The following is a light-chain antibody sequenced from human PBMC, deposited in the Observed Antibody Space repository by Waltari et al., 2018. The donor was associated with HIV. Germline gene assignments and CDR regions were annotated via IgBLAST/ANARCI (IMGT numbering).Light chain of an antibody. J-gene: IGLJ2*01. CDR3: SLYTGTTNVL. Sequence: QSALTQPPSVSGSPGQSVSISCTGSSSDVGSYKRVSWYQQPPGTAPKLIIYEVNNRPSGVPDRFSGSQSGNTASLTISGLQAEDEADYYCSLYTGTTNVLFGGGTKLTVL. CDR2: EVN. CDR1: SSDVGSYKR. V-gene: IGLV2-18*01.